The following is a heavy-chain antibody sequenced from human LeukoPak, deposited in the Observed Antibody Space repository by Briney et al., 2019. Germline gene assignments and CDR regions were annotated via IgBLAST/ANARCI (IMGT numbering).Heavy chain of an antibody. CDR1: GFTFSSYA. CDR3: VGSSGWWGFDY. D-gene: IGHD6-19*01. V-gene: IGHV3-30*04. J-gene: IGHJ4*02. CDR2: ISYDGSNK. Sequence: GGSLRLSCAASGFTFSSYAMHWVRQAPGKGLEWVAVISYDGSNKYYADSVKGRFTISRDNSKNTLYLQMNSLRAEDTAVYYCVGSSGWWGFDYWGQGTLVTVSS.